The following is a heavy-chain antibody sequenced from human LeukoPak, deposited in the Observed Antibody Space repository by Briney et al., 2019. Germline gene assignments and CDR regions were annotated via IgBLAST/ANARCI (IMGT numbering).Heavy chain of an antibody. V-gene: IGHV1-69*06. CDR2: IIPIFGTA. D-gene: IGHD3-10*01. Sequence: ASVKVSCKASGGTFSSYAISWVRQAPGQGLEWMGGIIPIFGTANYAQKFQGRVTITADKSTSTAYMELSSLRSEDTAVYYCARKMVRGVIIYAFDIWGQGTMVTVSS. J-gene: IGHJ3*02. CDR1: GGTFSSYA. CDR3: ARKMVRGVIIYAFDI.